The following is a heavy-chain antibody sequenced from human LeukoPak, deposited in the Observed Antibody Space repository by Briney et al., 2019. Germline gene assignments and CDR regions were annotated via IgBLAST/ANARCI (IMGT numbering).Heavy chain of an antibody. V-gene: IGHV4-39*07. CDR3: ATGAGPFDY. CDR2: IYRSGST. D-gene: IGHD1-14*01. J-gene: IGHJ4*02. Sequence: PSETLSLTCTVSGSAISTSSFYWGWIRQPPGKGLEWIGGIYRSGSTFYNPSLKSRVTISVDTSKNQFSLKLSSLTAADTAVYYCATGAGPFDYWGQGILVPVSS. CDR1: GSAISTSSFY.